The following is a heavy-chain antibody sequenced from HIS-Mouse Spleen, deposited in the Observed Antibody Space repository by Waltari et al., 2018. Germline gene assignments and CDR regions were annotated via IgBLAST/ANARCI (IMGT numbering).Heavy chain of an antibody. D-gene: IGHD5-18*01. CDR3: AVLRGYSYGYPSFFDY. J-gene: IGHJ4*02. CDR1: GGSISSSSYY. Sequence: QLQLQESGPGLVKPSETLSLTCTVPGGSISSSSYYGGWSRQPPGKGLEWIGSIYYSGSTYYNPSLKSRVTISVDTSKNQFSLKLSSVTAADTAVYYCAVLRGYSYGYPSFFDYWGQGTLVTVSS. CDR2: IYYSGST. V-gene: IGHV4-39*07.